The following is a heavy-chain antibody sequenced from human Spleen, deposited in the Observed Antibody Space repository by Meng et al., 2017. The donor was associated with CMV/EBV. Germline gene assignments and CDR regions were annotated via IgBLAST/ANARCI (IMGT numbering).Heavy chain of an antibody. D-gene: IGHD1-26*01. Sequence: GESLKISCAASGFTFNTYEMNWVRQAPGKGLEWISYISTSGTTIYYADSVKGRFTISRDSATNSLYLQMNSLRAEDTAVYYCARDRRLVGWGWFDPWGQGTLVTVSS. J-gene: IGHJ5*02. CDR1: GFTFNTYE. CDR3: ARDRRLVGWGWFDP. CDR2: ISTSGTTI. V-gene: IGHV3-48*03.